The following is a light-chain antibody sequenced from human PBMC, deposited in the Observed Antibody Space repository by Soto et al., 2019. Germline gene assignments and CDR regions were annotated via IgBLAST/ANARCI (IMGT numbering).Light chain of an antibody. J-gene: IGKJ1*01. CDR1: QGISSY. CDR3: QQYYSYPQT. CDR2: AAS. Sequence: IQMTQSPSSLSASTGDRVTITCRASQGISSYLAWYQQKPGKAPKLLIYAASTLQSGVPSRFSGSGSGTDFTLTISCLQSEDFATYYCQQYYSYPQTFGQGTKVDIK. V-gene: IGKV1-8*01.